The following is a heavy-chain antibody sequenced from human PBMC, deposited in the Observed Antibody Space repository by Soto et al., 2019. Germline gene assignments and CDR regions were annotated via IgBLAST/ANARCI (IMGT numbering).Heavy chain of an antibody. CDR3: ARHAPDTSGYYDY. J-gene: IGHJ4*02. CDR2: IYYSGNI. V-gene: IGHV4-59*08. D-gene: IGHD3-22*01. Sequence: SETLSLTCTVSGASISSYYWSWIRQPPGKGLEWIGYIYYSGNINYNPSLKSRVTISVDTSKNQFSLKLSSVTAADTAVYYCARHAPDTSGYYDYWGQGTLVTVSS. CDR1: GASISSYY.